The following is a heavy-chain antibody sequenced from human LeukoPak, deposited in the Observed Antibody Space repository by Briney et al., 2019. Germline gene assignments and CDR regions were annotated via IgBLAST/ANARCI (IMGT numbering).Heavy chain of an antibody. J-gene: IGHJ4*02. Sequence: ASVKVSCKASGYTFTGYYMHWVRQAPGQGLEWMGWINAGNGNTKYSQKFQGRVTITRDTSASTAYMELSSLRSEDTAVYYCARLPDIVATGNYWGQGTLVTVSS. CDR3: ARLPDIVATGNY. V-gene: IGHV1-3*01. CDR1: GYTFTGYY. D-gene: IGHD5-12*01. CDR2: INAGNGNT.